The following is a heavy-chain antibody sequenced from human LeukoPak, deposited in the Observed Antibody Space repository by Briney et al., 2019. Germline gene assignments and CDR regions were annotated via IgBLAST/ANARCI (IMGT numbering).Heavy chain of an antibody. D-gene: IGHD3-22*01. Sequence: GGSLRLSCAASGFNFSSYWMSWVRQAPGKGLEWVANIKQDGSEKYYVDSVKGRFTISRDNAKNSLYLQMNSLRAEDTAVYYCARGEPYYYDSSGYWFPWAFDIWGQGTMVTVSS. CDR3: ARGEPYYYDSSGYWFPWAFDI. V-gene: IGHV3-7*01. J-gene: IGHJ3*02. CDR1: GFNFSSYW. CDR2: IKQDGSEK.